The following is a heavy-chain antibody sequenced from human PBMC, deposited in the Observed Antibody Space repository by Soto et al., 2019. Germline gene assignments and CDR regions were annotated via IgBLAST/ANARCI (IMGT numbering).Heavy chain of an antibody. CDR3: AREWKSDALDI. J-gene: IGHJ3*02. V-gene: IGHV4-4*02. CDR1: GGSISSNSW. D-gene: IGHD1-1*01. CDR2: IHNVGHT. Sequence: QVQLQEWGPGLVQPSETLSLTCAVSGGSISSNSWWSWVRQAPGKGLEWIGEIHNVGHTNYKPSPKSRVTISIDKFKNPIPLKLTSVSAADTAVYYCAREWKSDALDIWGQGTMVTVSS.